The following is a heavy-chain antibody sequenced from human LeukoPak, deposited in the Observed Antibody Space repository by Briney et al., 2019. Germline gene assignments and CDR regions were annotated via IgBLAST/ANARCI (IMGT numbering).Heavy chain of an antibody. CDR1: GYTLTELS. V-gene: IGHV1-24*01. CDR2: FDPEDGET. CDR3: ATDYGGNFALDY. Sequence: ASVKVSCRVSGYTLTELSMHWVRQAPGKGLEWMGGFDPEDGETIYAQKFQGRVTMTEDTSTDTAYMELSSLRSEDTAVYYCATDYGGNFALDYWGQGTLVTVSS. J-gene: IGHJ4*02. D-gene: IGHD4-23*01.